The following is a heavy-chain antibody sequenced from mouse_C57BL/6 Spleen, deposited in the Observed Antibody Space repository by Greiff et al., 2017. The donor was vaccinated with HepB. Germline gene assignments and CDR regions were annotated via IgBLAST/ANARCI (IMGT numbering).Heavy chain of an antibody. CDR3: ARCLLYYSNYEGAMDY. Sequence: QVQLQQSGPELVKPGASVKISCKASGYAFSSSWMNWVKQRPGKGLEWIGRIYPGDGDTNYNGKFKGKATLTADKSSSTAYMQLSSLTSEDSAVYFCARCLLYYSNYEGAMDYWGQGTSVTVSS. V-gene: IGHV1-82*01. D-gene: IGHD2-5*01. CDR2: IYPGDGDT. CDR1: GYAFSSSW. J-gene: IGHJ4*01.